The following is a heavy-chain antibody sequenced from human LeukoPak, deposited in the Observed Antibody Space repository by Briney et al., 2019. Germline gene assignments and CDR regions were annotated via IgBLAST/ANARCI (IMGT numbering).Heavy chain of an antibody. CDR3: ARLEGVLWFGELTFGFDP. CDR2: IYHSGRT. J-gene: IGHJ5*02. CDR1: GGSISSSSYY. Sequence: SETLSLTCTVSGGSISSSSYYWGWIRQPPGKGLEWIGSIYHSGRTFYNPSLKSRVTISVDTSKNQFSLKLSSVTAADTAVYYCARLEGVLWFGELTFGFDPWGQGTLVTVSS. V-gene: IGHV4-39*01. D-gene: IGHD3-10*01.